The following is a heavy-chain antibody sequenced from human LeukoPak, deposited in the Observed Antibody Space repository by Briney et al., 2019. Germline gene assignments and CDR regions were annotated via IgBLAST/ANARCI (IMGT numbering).Heavy chain of an antibody. V-gene: IGHV4-59*12. D-gene: IGHD3-22*01. CDR1: GGSINSYY. J-gene: IGHJ3*02. CDR2: IYYSGST. CDR3: ASRTYYYDDTGYYSGAAFDI. Sequence: SETLSLTCTVSGGSINSYYWSWIRQPPGKGLEWIGYIYYSGSTNYNPSLKSRVTISVDTSKSQFSLKLSSVTAADTAVYYCASRTYYYDDTGYYSGAAFDIWGQGTMVTVSS.